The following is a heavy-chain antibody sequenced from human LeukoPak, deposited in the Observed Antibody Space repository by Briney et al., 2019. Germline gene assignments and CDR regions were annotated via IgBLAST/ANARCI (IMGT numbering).Heavy chain of an antibody. CDR3: ARDEDDYYDSSGYYYY. D-gene: IGHD3-22*01. V-gene: IGHV3-21*01. Sequence: GGSLRLSCAASGFTFSSYSMNWVRQAPGKGLEWVSSISSSSSYIYYADSVKGRFTISRDNAKNSLYLQMNSLRAEDTAVYYCARDEDDYYDSSGYYYYWGQGTLVTVSS. J-gene: IGHJ4*02. CDR2: ISSSSSYI. CDR1: GFTFSSYS.